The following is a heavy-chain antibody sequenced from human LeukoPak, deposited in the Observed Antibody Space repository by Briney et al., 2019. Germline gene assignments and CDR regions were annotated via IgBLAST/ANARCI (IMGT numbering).Heavy chain of an antibody. J-gene: IGHJ4*02. CDR3: ARVDSSSEQPFDY. Sequence: ASAKVSCKASGYSFTSHYMHWVRQAPGQGLEWMGLINPSGSSTLYAQKFQGRVTMTRDMSTTTDYMELSSLRSEDTAVYYCARVDSSSEQPFDYWGQGTLVTVSS. D-gene: IGHD6-6*01. CDR2: INPSGSST. V-gene: IGHV1-46*01. CDR1: GYSFTSHY.